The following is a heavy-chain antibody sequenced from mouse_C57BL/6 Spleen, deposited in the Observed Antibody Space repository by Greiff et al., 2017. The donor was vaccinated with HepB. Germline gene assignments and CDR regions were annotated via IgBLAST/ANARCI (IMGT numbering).Heavy chain of an antibody. CDR2: IYPRSGNT. CDR1: GYTFTSYG. J-gene: IGHJ4*01. CDR3: ARSTTVVAYYAMDY. V-gene: IGHV1-81*01. Sequence: QVQLKQSGAELARPGASVKLSCKASGYTFTSYGISWVKQRTGQGLEWIGEIYPRSGNTYYNEKFKGKATLTADKSSSTAYMELRSLTSEDSAVYFCARSTTVVAYYAMDYWGQGTSVTVSS. D-gene: IGHD1-1*01.